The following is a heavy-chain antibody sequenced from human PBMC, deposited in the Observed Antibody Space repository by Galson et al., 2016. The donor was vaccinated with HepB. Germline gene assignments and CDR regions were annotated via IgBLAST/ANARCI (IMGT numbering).Heavy chain of an antibody. CDR3: ARAVGYSTGWYEWFFDY. J-gene: IGHJ4*02. V-gene: IGHV1-69*13. CDR2: IIPIFGTA. CDR1: GGTFSTYT. D-gene: IGHD6-19*01. Sequence: SVKVSCKASGGTFSTYTISWVRQAPGQGLEWMGGIIPIFGTANYAQKFQGRVTITADESTSTAYMELNSLRSEDTAVYYCARAVGYSTGWYEWFFDYWGQGTLVTVSS.